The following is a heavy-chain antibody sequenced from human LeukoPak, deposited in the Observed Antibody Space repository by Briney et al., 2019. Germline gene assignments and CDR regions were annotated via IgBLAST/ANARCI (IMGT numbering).Heavy chain of an antibody. Sequence: GGSLRLSCAASGFTVSSNCMSWVRQAPGKGLEWVSVIYSGGSTYYADSVKGRFTISRDNSKNTLYLQMNSLRAEDTAVYYCARETGPNWFDPWGQGTLVTVSS. CDR3: ARETGPNWFDP. V-gene: IGHV3-66*01. CDR2: IYSGGST. J-gene: IGHJ5*02. CDR1: GFTVSSNC.